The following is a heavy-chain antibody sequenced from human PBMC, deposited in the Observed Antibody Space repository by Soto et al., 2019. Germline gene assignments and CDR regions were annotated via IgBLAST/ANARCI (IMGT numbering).Heavy chain of an antibody. D-gene: IGHD3-10*01. V-gene: IGHV1-8*01. Sequence: ASVKVSCKASGYTFTSYDINWVRQATGQGLEWMGWMNPSSGNTGYAQKFQGRVTMTRNTSISTAYMELSSLRSEDTAVYYCARGFLLWFGELFGYGMDVWGQGTTVTVSS. CDR3: ARGFLLWFGELFGYGMDV. CDR1: GYTFTSYD. CDR2: MNPSSGNT. J-gene: IGHJ6*02.